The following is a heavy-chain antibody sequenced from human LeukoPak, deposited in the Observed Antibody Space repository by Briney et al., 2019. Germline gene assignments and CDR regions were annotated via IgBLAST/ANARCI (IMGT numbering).Heavy chain of an antibody. CDR3: AREGAGDYYFVY. CDR1: GFTFSSYA. D-gene: IGHD7-27*01. J-gene: IGHJ4*02. Sequence: GGSLRLSCAASGFTFSSYAMHWVRQAPGKGLEWVAVISYDGSNKYYADSVKGRFTISRDNSKNTLYLQMNSLRAEDTAVYYCAREGAGDYYFVYWGQGTLVTVSS. V-gene: IGHV3-30-3*01. CDR2: ISYDGSNK.